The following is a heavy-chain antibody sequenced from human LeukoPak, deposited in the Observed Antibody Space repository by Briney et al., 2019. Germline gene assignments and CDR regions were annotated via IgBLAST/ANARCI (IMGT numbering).Heavy chain of an antibody. CDR1: GGSFSGYY. J-gene: IGHJ6*03. V-gene: IGHV4-34*01. CDR3: AREGHYYDSSGYYSGYYYYYMDV. D-gene: IGHD3-22*01. Sequence: SETLSLTCAVYGGSFSGYYWSWIRQPPGKGLEWIGEINHSESTNYNPSLKSRVTISVDTSKNQFSLKLSSVTAADTAVYYCAREGHYYDSSGYYSGYYYYYMDVWGKGTTVTISS. CDR2: INHSEST.